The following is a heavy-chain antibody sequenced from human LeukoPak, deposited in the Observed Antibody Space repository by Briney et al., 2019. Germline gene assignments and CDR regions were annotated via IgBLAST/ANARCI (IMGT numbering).Heavy chain of an antibody. D-gene: IGHD7-27*01. J-gene: IGHJ5*02. V-gene: IGHV3-48*04. Sequence: GGSLRLSCAASGFTFSGYSMNWVRQPPGKGLEWVSYISSSSSTTYYADSVKGRFTISRDNAKNSLYLQMNSLRAEDTAVYYCARGNWEIGFDPWGQGTLVTVSS. CDR3: ARGNWEIGFDP. CDR1: GFTFSGYS. CDR2: ISSSSSTT.